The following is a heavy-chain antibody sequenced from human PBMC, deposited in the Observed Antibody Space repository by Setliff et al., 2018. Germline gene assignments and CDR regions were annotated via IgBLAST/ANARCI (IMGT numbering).Heavy chain of an antibody. CDR2: INSDGSTT. Sequence: AGGSLRLSCAASGFTFSTYWMHWVRQAPGKGLVWVSRINSDGSTTSYADSVKGRFTISRGNTKNTLYLQMNSLRAEDTAVYYCVSWLYYYYYGVDVWGQGTTVTVSS. D-gene: IGHD6-13*01. V-gene: IGHV3-74*01. CDR1: GFTFSTYW. J-gene: IGHJ6*02. CDR3: VSWLYYYYYGVDV.